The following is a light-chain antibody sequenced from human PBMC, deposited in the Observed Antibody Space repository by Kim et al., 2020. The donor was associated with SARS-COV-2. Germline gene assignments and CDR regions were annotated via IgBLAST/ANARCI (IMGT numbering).Light chain of an antibody. CDR3: QAWVSSTACV. J-gene: IGLJ1*01. CDR1: KLGDKY. CDR2: QDS. Sequence: SYELTQPPSVSVSPGQTASITCSGDKLGDKYACWYQQKPGQSPVLVIYQDSKRPSGLPERFSGSNSGNTAPLTIRGTQAMDESDYYCQAWVSSTACVFGT. V-gene: IGLV3-1*01.